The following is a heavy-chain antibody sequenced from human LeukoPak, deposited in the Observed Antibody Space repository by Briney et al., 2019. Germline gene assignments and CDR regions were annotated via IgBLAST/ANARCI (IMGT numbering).Heavy chain of an antibody. Sequence: SETLSLTCAVYGGSFSGYYWSWIRQPPGKGLEWTGEINHSGSTNYNPSLKSRVTISVDTSKNQFSLKLSSVTAADTAVYYCARKGPPTDNYGDDYWGQGTLVTVSS. D-gene: IGHD4-17*01. V-gene: IGHV4-34*01. CDR3: ARKGPPTDNYGDDY. CDR1: GGSFSGYY. J-gene: IGHJ4*02. CDR2: INHSGST.